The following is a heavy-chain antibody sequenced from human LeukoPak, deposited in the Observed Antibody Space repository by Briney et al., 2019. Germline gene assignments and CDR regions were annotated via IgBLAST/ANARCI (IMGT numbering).Heavy chain of an antibody. V-gene: IGHV4-59*01. CDR1: GGSISGYY. CDR3: ARYEDSAYGSGSYLS. J-gene: IGHJ5*02. D-gene: IGHD3-10*01. CDR2: LYYSGST. Sequence: PSETLSLTCTVSGGSISGYYWSWIRQPPGKGLEWIGYLYYSGSTNYNPSLKSRVTISVDTSKNQFSLKLSSVTAAHTAVYYCARYEDSAYGSGSYLSWGQGTLVTVSS.